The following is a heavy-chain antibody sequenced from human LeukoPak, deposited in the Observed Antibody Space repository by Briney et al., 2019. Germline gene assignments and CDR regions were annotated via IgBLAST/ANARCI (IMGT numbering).Heavy chain of an antibody. CDR1: GGSISSYY. CDR3: ARLSDARYNWFDP. CDR2: IYTSGST. J-gene: IGHJ5*02. Sequence: PSETLSLTCTVSGGSISSYYWNWIRQPPGKGLEWIGYIYTSGSTNYNPSLKSRVTISVDTSKNQFSLKLSSVTAADTAVYYCARLSDARYNWFDPWGQGTLVTVSS. V-gene: IGHV4-4*09.